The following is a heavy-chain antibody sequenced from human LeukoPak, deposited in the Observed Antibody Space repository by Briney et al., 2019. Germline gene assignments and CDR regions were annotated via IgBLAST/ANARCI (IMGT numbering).Heavy chain of an antibody. Sequence: GASVKVSCKASGYTFTGYYMHWVRQAPGQGLEWMGWINPNSGGTNYAQKFQGRVTMTRDTSINTAYMELSRLRSDDTAVYYCARDRGAYHSSNWVFDYWGQGTLVTVSS. V-gene: IGHV1-2*02. CDR3: ARDRGAYHSSNWVFDY. D-gene: IGHD6-13*01. J-gene: IGHJ4*02. CDR1: GYTFTGYY. CDR2: INPNSGGT.